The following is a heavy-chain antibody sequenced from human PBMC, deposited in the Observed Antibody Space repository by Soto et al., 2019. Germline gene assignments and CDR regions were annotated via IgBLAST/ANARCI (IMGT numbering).Heavy chain of an antibody. CDR2: ISYDGSNK. Sequence: QVQLVESGGGVVQPGRSLRLSCAASGFTFSSYGMHWVRQAPGKGLEWVAVISYDGSNKYYADSVKGRFTISRDNSKNTLYLQMNSLRAEDTAVYYCAKDGGARAAFDYWGQGTLVTVSS. V-gene: IGHV3-30*18. CDR1: GFTFSSYG. CDR3: AKDGGARAAFDY. D-gene: IGHD2-15*01. J-gene: IGHJ4*02.